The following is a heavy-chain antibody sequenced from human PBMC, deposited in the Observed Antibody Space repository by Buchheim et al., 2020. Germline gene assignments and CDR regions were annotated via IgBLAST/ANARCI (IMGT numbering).Heavy chain of an antibody. CDR2: ILYDGSNK. CDR3: AKALSEDTVMDPYFDY. CDR1: GFTFSAYG. V-gene: IGHV3-30*18. D-gene: IGHD5-18*01. Sequence: QVQLVESGGGVVQPGRSLRLSCAASGFTFSAYGMHWVRQAPGKGLEWVAVILYDGSNKYYADSVKGRFTISRDNSKNTLYLQMHSLRAEDTAVYYCAKALSEDTVMDPYFDYWGQGTL. J-gene: IGHJ4*02.